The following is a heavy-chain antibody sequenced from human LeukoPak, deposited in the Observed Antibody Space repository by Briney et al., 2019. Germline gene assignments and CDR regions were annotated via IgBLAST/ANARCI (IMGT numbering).Heavy chain of an antibody. J-gene: IGHJ4*02. CDR3: ARLLSLGFDY. V-gene: IGHV4-59*01. D-gene: IGHD2/OR15-2a*01. CDR2: ISYTGST. Sequence: SETLSLTCTVSGGSISSYYWSWIRQPPGKGLEWIGYISYTGSTNYNPSLKSRVTISVDTSKNQFSLKLSSVTATDTAVYYCARLLSLGFDYWGQGTLVTVSS. CDR1: GGSISSYY.